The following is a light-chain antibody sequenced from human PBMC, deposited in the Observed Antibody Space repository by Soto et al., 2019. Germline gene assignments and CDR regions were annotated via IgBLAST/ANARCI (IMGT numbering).Light chain of an antibody. CDR3: QQYNSWPRST. CDR2: GAS. CDR1: QSVSRN. Sequence: EIVLTQFPGTLSLSPGERATLSCRASQSVSRNLAWYQQKPGQAPRLLIYGASTRATGIPARFSGSGSGKEFTLTISSLQSEDFSIYYCQQYNSWPRSTFGQGTKVDIK. J-gene: IGKJ1*01. V-gene: IGKV3-15*01.